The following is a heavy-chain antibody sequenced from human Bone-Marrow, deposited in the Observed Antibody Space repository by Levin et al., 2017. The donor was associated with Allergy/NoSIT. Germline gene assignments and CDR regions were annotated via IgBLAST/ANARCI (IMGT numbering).Heavy chain of an antibody. CDR2: IYSEGTT. CDR1: GFTVSSNY. J-gene: IGHJ4*02. V-gene: IGHV3-66*01. CDR3: ARDGGVQVGGDY. Sequence: GESLKISCVASGFTVSSNYMRLVRPAPGKGLEWVSLIYSEGTTDYADSVQGRFTISRDKSKNTLYLQLNSLRVEDTAVYYCARDGGVQVGGDYVGQGTLVTVSS. D-gene: IGHD2-8*02.